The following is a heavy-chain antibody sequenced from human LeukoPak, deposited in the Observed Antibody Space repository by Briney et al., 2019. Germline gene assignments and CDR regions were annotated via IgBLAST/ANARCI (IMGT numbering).Heavy chain of an antibody. Sequence: QTGGSLRLSCAASGFTFSSTFMHWVRQAPGKGLEWVAFIRYDGSNKYYADSVKGRFTISRDNSKNTLYLQMNSLKAEDTAVYYCAKDGVWWEPIYYYYMDVWGKGTTVTVSS. CDR3: AKDGVWWEPIYYYYMDV. V-gene: IGHV3-30*02. CDR1: GFTFSSTF. J-gene: IGHJ6*03. D-gene: IGHD1-26*01. CDR2: IRYDGSNK.